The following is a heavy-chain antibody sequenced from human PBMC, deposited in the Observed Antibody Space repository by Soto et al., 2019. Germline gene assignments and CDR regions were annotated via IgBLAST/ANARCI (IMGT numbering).Heavy chain of an antibody. D-gene: IGHD2-15*01. CDR2: ISGSGGDT. CDR1: GFSFSSYA. Sequence: EVQLLESGGGLAPPGGSLRLSCAASGFSFSSYAMNWVRQAPGKGVEWVAGISGSGGDTYYVDSGKGRFTISRDNSKNTLYLQMNSLRSEDTAEYFCAEAGMAAGGTVWDWFDRWGQGTRVSVSS. V-gene: IGHV3-23*01. J-gene: IGHJ5*02. CDR3: AEAGMAAGGTVWDWFDR.